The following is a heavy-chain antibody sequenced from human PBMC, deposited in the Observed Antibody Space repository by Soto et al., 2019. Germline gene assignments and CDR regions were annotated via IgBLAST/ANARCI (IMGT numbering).Heavy chain of an antibody. CDR1: GLTFTRYS. CDR2: ISGTTNYI. Sequence: PGGSLRLSCAASGLTFTRYSMNWVRQAPGKRLEWVSSISGTTNYIYYGDSMKGRFTISRDNAKNSLYLEMNSLRAEDTAVYYCARESEDLTSNFDYWGQGTLVTVSS. J-gene: IGHJ4*02. CDR3: ARESEDLTSNFDY. V-gene: IGHV3-21*06.